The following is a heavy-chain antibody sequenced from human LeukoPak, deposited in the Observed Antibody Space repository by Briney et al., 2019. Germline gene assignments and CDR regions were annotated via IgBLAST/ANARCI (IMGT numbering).Heavy chain of an antibody. D-gene: IGHD2-2*01. Sequence: GGSLRLFCAASGFTCSSYAMSWVRQAPGKGLEGASAISGSGGSTYYADSVKGRFTISRDNSKNTLYLRMNSLRAEDTAVYYCAKGQVPAAANYYYYYGMDVWGQGTTVTVSS. CDR1: GFTCSSYA. V-gene: IGHV3-23*01. CDR2: ISGSGGST. J-gene: IGHJ6*02. CDR3: AKGQVPAAANYYYYYGMDV.